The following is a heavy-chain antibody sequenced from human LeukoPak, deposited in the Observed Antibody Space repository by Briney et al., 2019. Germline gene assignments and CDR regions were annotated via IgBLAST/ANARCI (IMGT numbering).Heavy chain of an antibody. CDR1: GYTFTSYG. CDR2: ISAYNGNT. D-gene: IGHD3-10*01. V-gene: IGHV1-18*01. CDR3: ARGYYGSGSYYNPDLGDY. J-gene: IGHJ4*02. Sequence: ASVKVSCKASGYTFTSYGISWVRQAPGQGLEWMGWISAYNGNTNYAQKLQGRVTMTTDTSTSTAYMELRSLRSDDTAVYYCARGYYGSGSYYNPDLGDYWGQGTLVTVSS.